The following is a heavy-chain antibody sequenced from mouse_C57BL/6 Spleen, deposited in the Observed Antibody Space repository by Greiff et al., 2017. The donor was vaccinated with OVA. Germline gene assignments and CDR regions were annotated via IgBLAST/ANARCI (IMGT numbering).Heavy chain of an antibody. Sequence: EVHLVESGGGLVKPGGSLKLSCAASGFTFSDYGMHWVRQAPEKGLEWVAYISSGSSTIYYADTVKGRFTISRDNAKNTLFLQMTSLRSEDTAMYYCARQGSKRYFDVWGTGTTVTVSS. D-gene: IGHD2-5*01. CDR3: ARQGSKRYFDV. CDR1: GFTFSDYG. CDR2: ISSGSSTI. V-gene: IGHV5-17*01. J-gene: IGHJ1*03.